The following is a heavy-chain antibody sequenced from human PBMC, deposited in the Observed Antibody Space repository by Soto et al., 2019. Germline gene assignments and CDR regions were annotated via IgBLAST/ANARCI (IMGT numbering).Heavy chain of an antibody. J-gene: IGHJ2*01. Sequence: QLQLQESGSGLVKPSQTLSLTCAVSGGSISSGGYSWSWIRQPPGKGLEWIGYIYHSGSTYYNPSLKSRVTISVDRSKNQFSLKLSSVTAAETAVYYCARAQGTAMAGRWYFDLWGRGTLVTVSS. CDR3: ARAQGTAMAGRWYFDL. V-gene: IGHV4-30-2*01. CDR2: IYHSGST. D-gene: IGHD5-18*01. CDR1: GGSISSGGYS.